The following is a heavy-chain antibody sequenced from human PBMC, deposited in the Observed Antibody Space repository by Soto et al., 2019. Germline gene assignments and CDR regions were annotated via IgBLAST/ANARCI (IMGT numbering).Heavy chain of an antibody. D-gene: IGHD7-27*01. Sequence: GGSLRLSCTASGFTFGDYAMSWVRQAPGKGLEWVGFIRSKAYGGTTEYAASVKGRFTISRDDSKSIAYLQMNSLKTEDTAVYYCVTGGLLSPGGHPADIDYWGQGTLVTVSS. CDR1: GFTFGDYA. CDR2: IRSKAYGGTT. J-gene: IGHJ4*02. CDR3: VTGGLLSPGGHPADIDY. V-gene: IGHV3-49*04.